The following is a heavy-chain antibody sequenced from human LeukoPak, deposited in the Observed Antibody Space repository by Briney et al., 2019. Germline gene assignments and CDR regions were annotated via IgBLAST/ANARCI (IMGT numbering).Heavy chain of an antibody. D-gene: IGHD3-3*01. CDR1: GGSISSSSYY. J-gene: IGHJ4*02. CDR2: IYYSGST. V-gene: IGHV4-39*01. Sequence: PSETLSLTCTVSGGSISSSSYYWGWIRQPPGKGLEWIGSIYYSGSTYYNPSLKSRVTISVDTSKNQFSLKLSSVTAADTAVYYCARRPNGGYDFTLWGQGTLVTVSS. CDR3: ARRPNGGYDFTL.